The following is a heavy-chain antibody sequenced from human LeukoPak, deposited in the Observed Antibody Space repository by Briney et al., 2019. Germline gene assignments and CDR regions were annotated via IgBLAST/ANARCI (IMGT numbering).Heavy chain of an antibody. CDR3: AKFGITIFGVVPT. J-gene: IGHJ5*02. D-gene: IGHD3-3*01. CDR1: GFTFSSYG. CDR2: ISSSGGST. Sequence: GGSLRLSCAASGFTFSSYGMSWVRQAPGRGLEWVSAISSSGGSTYYADSVKGRFTISRDNSKNTLYLQMNSLRAEDTAVYYCAKFGITIFGVVPTWGQGTLVTVSS. V-gene: IGHV3-23*01.